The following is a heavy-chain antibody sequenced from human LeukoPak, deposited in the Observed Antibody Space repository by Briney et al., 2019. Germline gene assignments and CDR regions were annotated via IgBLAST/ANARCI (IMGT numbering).Heavy chain of an antibody. Sequence: PSQTLSFTCTVSGGSISSYYWSWIRQPPGKGLEWIGYIYYSGSTSYNPSLKSRVTISVDTSKNQFSLKLRSVTAADTAVYYCARYSGSYPHDAFEIWGQGTMVTVSS. CDR1: GGSISSYY. D-gene: IGHD1-26*01. J-gene: IGHJ3*02. CDR3: ARYSGSYPHDAFEI. CDR2: IYYSGST. V-gene: IGHV4-59*01.